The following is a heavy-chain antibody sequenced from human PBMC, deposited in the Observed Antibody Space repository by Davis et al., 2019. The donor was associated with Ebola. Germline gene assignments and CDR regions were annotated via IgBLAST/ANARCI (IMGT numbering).Heavy chain of an antibody. CDR2: IIPIFGTA. CDR1: GYTFTSYG. CDR3: ARAGFGYNWNPLGY. J-gene: IGHJ4*02. V-gene: IGHV1-69*13. Sequence: SVKVSCKASGYTFTSYGISWVRQAPGQGLEWMGGIIPIFGTANYAQKFQGRVTITADESTSTAYMELSSLRAEDTAVYYCARAGFGYNWNPLGYWGQGTLVTVSS. D-gene: IGHD1-20*01.